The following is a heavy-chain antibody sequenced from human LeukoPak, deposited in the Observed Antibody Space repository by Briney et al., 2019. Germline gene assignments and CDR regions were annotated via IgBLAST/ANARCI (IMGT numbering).Heavy chain of an antibody. D-gene: IGHD6-19*01. Sequence: ASVKVSCKASGYTFTGYYIHWVRQAPGQGLEWMGRINPNSGGTNYAQKFQGRVTMTRDTSVSTVYMELSRLGSDDAAVYYCARGTSYASGWSIYFDYWGQGTLVTVSS. CDR2: INPNSGGT. J-gene: IGHJ4*02. V-gene: IGHV1-2*06. CDR3: ARGTSYASGWSIYFDY. CDR1: GYTFTGYY.